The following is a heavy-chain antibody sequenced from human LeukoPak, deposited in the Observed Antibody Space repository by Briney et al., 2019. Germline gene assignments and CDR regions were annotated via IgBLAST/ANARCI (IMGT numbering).Heavy chain of an antibody. CDR3: ARSPWSGGSGSYSRP. V-gene: IGHV1-2*02. D-gene: IGHD3-10*01. J-gene: IGHJ5*02. Sequence: ASVKVSCKASGYTFTGYYMHWVRQAPGQGLEWMGWINPNSGGTNYAQKFQGRVTMTRDTSISTAYMELSRLRSDDTAVYYCARSPWSGGSGSYSRPWGQGTLVTVSS. CDR1: GYTFTGYY. CDR2: INPNSGGT.